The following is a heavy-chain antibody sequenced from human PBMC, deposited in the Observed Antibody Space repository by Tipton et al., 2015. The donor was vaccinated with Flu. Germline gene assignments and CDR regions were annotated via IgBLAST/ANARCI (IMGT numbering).Heavy chain of an antibody. J-gene: IGHJ4*02. CDR3: VREGVVKNIKMDY. Sequence: SLRLSCTASGLTVGNHYMSWVRQAPGKGLEWVALIYDIGRTYYADYVKGRLTISRDNSMNTLYLQMNSLRVDNTATYYCVREGVVKNIKMDYRGQGKLVSV. D-gene: IGHD2-21*01. CDR1: GLTVGNHY. CDR2: IYDIGRT. V-gene: IGHV3-53*05.